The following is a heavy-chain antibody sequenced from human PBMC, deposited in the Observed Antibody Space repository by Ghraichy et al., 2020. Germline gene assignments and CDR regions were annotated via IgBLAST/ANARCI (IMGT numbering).Heavy chain of an antibody. CDR1: GASISNYY. J-gene: IGHJ4*02. CDR3: ARQRYDSSGYYDF. V-gene: IGHV4-59*08. CDR2: VYNSGST. Sequence: SETLSLTCTVSGASISNYYWSWIRQPPGKGLEWIGYVYNSGSTNYNPSLKSRVTISVDTSKNQLSLKLSSVTAADTAFYYCARQRYDSSGYYDFWGQGTLVTVSS. D-gene: IGHD3-22*01.